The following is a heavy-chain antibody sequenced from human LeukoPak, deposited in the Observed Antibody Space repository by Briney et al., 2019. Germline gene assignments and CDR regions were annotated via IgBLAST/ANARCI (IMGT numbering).Heavy chain of an antibody. D-gene: IGHD2-8*02. CDR3: ARDTGGAGYGLDV. Sequence: PSETLSLTCSVSAGSISGYYWSWLRQPAGKGLEWIGRIYSSGSTNYNPSLKSRLTLSVETSRNEVSLRLRSVTAADTAVYFCARDTGGAGYGLDVWGQGTTVTVSS. CDR2: IYSSGST. CDR1: AGSISGYY. V-gene: IGHV4-4*07. J-gene: IGHJ6*02.